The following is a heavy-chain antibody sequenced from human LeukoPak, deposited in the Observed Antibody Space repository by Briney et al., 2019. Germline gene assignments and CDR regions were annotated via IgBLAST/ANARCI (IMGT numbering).Heavy chain of an antibody. CDR1: GGTFSSYA. D-gene: IGHD1-26*01. CDR3: ARDQGSGSYPSYFDY. CDR2: IIPIFGTA. V-gene: IGHV1-69*05. J-gene: IGHJ4*02. Sequence: SVKVSCKASGGTFSSYAISWVRQAPGQGLEWMGRIIPIFGTANYAQKFQGRVTITTDESTSTAYMELSSLRSEDTAVYYCARDQGSGSYPSYFDYWGQGTLVTVSS.